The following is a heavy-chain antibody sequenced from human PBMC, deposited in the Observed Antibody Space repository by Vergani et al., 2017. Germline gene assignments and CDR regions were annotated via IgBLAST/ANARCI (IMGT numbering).Heavy chain of an antibody. Sequence: QLQLQESGPGLVKPSETLSLTCTVSGGSISSSSYYWGWIRQPPGKGLEWIGYIYYSGSTYYNPSLKSRVTISVDTSKNQFSLKLSSVTAADTAVYYCARSSRSATPPGWFDPWGQGTLVTVSS. CDR2: IYYSGST. V-gene: IGHV4-31*03. D-gene: IGHD5-24*01. J-gene: IGHJ5*02. CDR3: ARSSRSATPPGWFDP. CDR1: GGSISSSSYY.